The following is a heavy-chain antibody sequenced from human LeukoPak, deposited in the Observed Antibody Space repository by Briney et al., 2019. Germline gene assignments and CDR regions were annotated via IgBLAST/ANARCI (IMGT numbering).Heavy chain of an antibody. J-gene: IGHJ4*02. Sequence: ASVKVSCKVSGYTLTELSMHWGRQAPGKGLEWMGGFDPEDGETIYAQKFQGRVTMTEDTSTDTAYMELSSLRSEDTAVYYCATEGITIFGVVIRVMDYWGQGTLVTVSS. CDR2: FDPEDGET. CDR3: ATEGITIFGVVIRVMDY. D-gene: IGHD3-3*01. CDR1: GYTLTELS. V-gene: IGHV1-24*01.